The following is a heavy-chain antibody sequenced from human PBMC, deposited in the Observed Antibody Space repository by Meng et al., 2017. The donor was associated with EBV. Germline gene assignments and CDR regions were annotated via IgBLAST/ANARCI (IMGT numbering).Heavy chain of an antibody. CDR2: IYYSGST. CDR3: ARAEDYGDYLGWFDP. D-gene: IGHD4-17*01. Sequence: PLQESRPGLVKLSDTLSLTCTVSGGSISSYYWSWIRQPPGKGLEWIGYIYYSGSTNYNPSLKSRVTISVDTSKNQFSLKLSSVTAADTAVYYCARAEDYGDYLGWFDPWGQGTLVTVSS. CDR1: GGSISSYY. V-gene: IGHV4-59*01. J-gene: IGHJ5*02.